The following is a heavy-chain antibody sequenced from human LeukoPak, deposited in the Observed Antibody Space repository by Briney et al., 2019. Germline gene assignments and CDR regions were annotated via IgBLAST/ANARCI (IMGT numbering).Heavy chain of an antibody. J-gene: IGHJ5*02. D-gene: IGHD3-22*01. Sequence: SETLSLTRTVSGGSVNSGDYYWSWIRQSPGKGLEWIGYIYYSGSTKYNPSLKSRVTISVDTSKNQFSLKLSSVTAADTAVYYCARGTRVYYYDSSGYPRFDPWGQGTLVTVSS. V-gene: IGHV4-61*08. CDR2: IYYSGST. CDR1: GGSVNSGDYY. CDR3: ARGTRVYYYDSSGYPRFDP.